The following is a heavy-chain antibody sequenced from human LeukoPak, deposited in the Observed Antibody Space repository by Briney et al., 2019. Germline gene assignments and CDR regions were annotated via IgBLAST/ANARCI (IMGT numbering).Heavy chain of an antibody. D-gene: IGHD3-10*01. CDR1: GASINTYY. J-gene: IGHJ4*02. CDR2: IYYSGTT. Sequence: ETLSLTCTVSGASINTYYWSWIRQPPGKGLEWIGYIYYSGTTSYNPSLKTRVTISIDTSKNQFSLKLSSVTAADTAVYYCARVLRPMASQYYFDYWGQGTLVTVSS. V-gene: IGHV4-59*01. CDR3: ARVLRPMASQYYFDY.